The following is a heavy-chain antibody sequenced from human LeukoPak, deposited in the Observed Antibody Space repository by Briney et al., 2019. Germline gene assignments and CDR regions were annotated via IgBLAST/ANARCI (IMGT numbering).Heavy chain of an antibody. CDR2: IIPIFGIA. CDR1: GGTFSSYA. Sequence: SVKVSCKASGGTFSSYAISWVRQAPGHGLEWMGRIIPIFGIANYAQEFQGRVTITADKSTSTAYMELSSLRSEDTAVYYCARDRDCSSTSCYTRYIQEGADYYYYGMDVWGQGTTVTVSS. D-gene: IGHD2-2*02. J-gene: IGHJ6*02. V-gene: IGHV1-69*04. CDR3: ARDRDCSSTSCYTRYIQEGADYYYYGMDV.